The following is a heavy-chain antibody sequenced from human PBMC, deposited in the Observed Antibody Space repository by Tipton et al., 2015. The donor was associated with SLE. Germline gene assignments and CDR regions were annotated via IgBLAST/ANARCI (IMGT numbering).Heavy chain of an antibody. CDR1: GASTRSNN. V-gene: IGHV4-4*08. D-gene: IGHD2-21*01. CDR3: ARNCAGDCFGAFDV. Sequence: TLSLTCTVSGASTRSNNWSWFRQPPGKGLEWIGYIYTSGSTNYNPSPKSRVTIFVDTSKSQLSLKLSSVTAADTAVYYCARNCAGDCFGAFDVWGQGTMVSVSP. J-gene: IGHJ3*01. CDR2: IYTSGST.